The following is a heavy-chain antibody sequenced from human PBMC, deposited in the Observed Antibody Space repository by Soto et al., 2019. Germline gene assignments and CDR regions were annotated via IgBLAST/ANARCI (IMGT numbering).Heavy chain of an antibody. J-gene: IGHJ4*02. CDR1: GGTFSSYA. D-gene: IGHD3-22*01. CDR3: ARGYYYDSSGSPYYFDY. V-gene: IGHV1-69*01. CDR2: IIPIFGTA. Sequence: QEQLVHSGAEVKKPGSSVKVSCKASGGTFSSYAISWVRQAPGQGLEWMGGIIPIFGTANYAQKFQGRVTTTADESTSTAYMELSSMRAEDTAVYYCARGYYYDSSGSPYYFDYWGQGTLVTVSS.